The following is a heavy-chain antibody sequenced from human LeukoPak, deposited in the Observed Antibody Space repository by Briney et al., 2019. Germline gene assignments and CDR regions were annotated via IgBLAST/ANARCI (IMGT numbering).Heavy chain of an antibody. Sequence: SGGFLRLSCAASGFTFSRSNMNWVRQAPGKGLEWVSSITTSSSYIYYADSVKGRFTISRDNAKNSLYLQMDSLRGEDTAVYYCATGGVHYYDSSADYWGQGTLVTVSS. D-gene: IGHD3-22*01. CDR2: ITTSSSYI. J-gene: IGHJ4*02. CDR3: ATGGVHYYDSSADY. CDR1: GFTFSRSN. V-gene: IGHV3-21*01.